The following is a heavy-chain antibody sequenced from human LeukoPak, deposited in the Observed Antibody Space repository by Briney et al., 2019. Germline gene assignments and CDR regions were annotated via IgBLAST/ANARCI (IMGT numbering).Heavy chain of an antibody. D-gene: IGHD4-17*01. V-gene: IGHV4-59*01. Sequence: PSKTLSLTCTVSGGSISGYYWSWIRQPPGKGLEWIGYIYYSGSTNYTPSLKSRVTISVDTSKNQFSLKLSSVTAADTAVYYCARGGGDYVVEGPFDYWGQGTLVTVSS. CDR1: GGSISGYY. J-gene: IGHJ4*02. CDR2: IYYSGST. CDR3: ARGGGDYVVEGPFDY.